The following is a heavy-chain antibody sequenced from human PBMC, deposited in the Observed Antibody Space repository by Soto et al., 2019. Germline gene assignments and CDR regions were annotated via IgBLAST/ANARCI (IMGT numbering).Heavy chain of an antibody. CDR3: ARVLRGVVNWFDP. CDR2: IATYDTHR. CDR1: GDTFTNFG. Sequence: ASVKVSCKTSGDTFTNFGLSWVRQAPGQGLEWMGWIATYDTHRNYAQKFQGRLTLTTDTSTSTAYMELKSLGYDDTAVYYCARVLRGVVNWFDPWGPGTMVTVYS. V-gene: IGHV1-18*01. J-gene: IGHJ5*02. D-gene: IGHD3-10*01.